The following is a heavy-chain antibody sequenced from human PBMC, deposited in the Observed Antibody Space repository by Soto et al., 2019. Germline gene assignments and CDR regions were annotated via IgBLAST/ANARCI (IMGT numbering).Heavy chain of an antibody. Sequence: EVQLVESGGGLVQPGRSLRLSCAASGFTFDDYAMHWVRQAPGKGLEWVSGISWNSGTIVYADSVKGRFTISRDNAKNSLYLQMNSLRGEDTALYYCARDGIAALYYPAFDIWGQGTMVTVSS. CDR1: GFTFDDYA. J-gene: IGHJ3*02. CDR3: ARDGIAALYYPAFDI. V-gene: IGHV3-9*01. D-gene: IGHD6-13*01. CDR2: ISWNSGTI.